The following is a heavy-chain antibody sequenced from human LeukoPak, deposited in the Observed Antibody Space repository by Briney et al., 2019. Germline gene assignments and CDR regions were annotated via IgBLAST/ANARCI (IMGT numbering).Heavy chain of an antibody. Sequence: ASVKVSCKASGYTFTGYYMHWVRQAPGQGLEWMGRINPNGGGTNYAQKFQGRVTMTRDTSISTAYMELSRLRSDDTAVYYCARDLGYDSSGYRDYWGQGTLVTVSS. J-gene: IGHJ4*02. CDR1: GYTFTGYY. V-gene: IGHV1-2*06. CDR2: INPNGGGT. D-gene: IGHD3-22*01. CDR3: ARDLGYDSSGYRDY.